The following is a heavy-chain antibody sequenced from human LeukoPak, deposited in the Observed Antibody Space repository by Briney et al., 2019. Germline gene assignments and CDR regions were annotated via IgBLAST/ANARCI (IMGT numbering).Heavy chain of an antibody. J-gene: IGHJ4*02. D-gene: IGHD1-26*01. Sequence: PGGSLRLSCAASGFTFSKFWMSWVRQVPGKGLQWVANINQDESDKYYVDSVKGRFTISRDNAKNLLYLQMNSLRADDTAVYYCARVSSSMRGAADNWGQGTLVTVSS. CDR1: GFTFSKFW. CDR3: ARVSSSMRGAADN. V-gene: IGHV3-7*01. CDR2: INQDESDK.